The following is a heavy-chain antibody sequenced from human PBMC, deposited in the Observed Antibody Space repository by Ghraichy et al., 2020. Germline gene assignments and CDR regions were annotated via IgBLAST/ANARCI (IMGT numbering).Heavy chain of an antibody. Sequence: SETLSLTCAVYGGSFSGYYWSWIRQPPGKGLEWIGEINHSGSTNYNPSLKSRVTISVDTSKNQFSLKLSSVTAADTAVYYCAREIRGRSGSRWGIDYWGQGTLVTVSS. CDR1: GGSFSGYY. J-gene: IGHJ4*02. V-gene: IGHV4-34*01. D-gene: IGHD3-16*01. CDR2: INHSGST. CDR3: AREIRGRSGSRWGIDY.